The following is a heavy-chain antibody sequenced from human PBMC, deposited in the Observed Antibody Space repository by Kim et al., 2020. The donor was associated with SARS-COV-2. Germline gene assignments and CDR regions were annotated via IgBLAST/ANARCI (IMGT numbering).Heavy chain of an antibody. Sequence: GGSLRLSCAASGFIVAAKYMAWVRQAPGKGLEWVSLIYSGGTTDYSDAVKGRFSIDSNIARNTVYLQMSGMRVGDTAVYFCASKPGHCDWSFDYWGQGTLVTVSS. CDR2: IYSGGTT. D-gene: IGHD3-9*01. CDR3: ASKPGHCDWSFDY. V-gene: IGHV3-53*01. J-gene: IGHJ4*02. CDR1: GFIVAAKY.